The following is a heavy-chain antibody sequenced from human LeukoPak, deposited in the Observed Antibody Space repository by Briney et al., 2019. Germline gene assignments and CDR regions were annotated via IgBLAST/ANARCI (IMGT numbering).Heavy chain of an antibody. CDR2: IWYDGSNK. CDR1: GFSFSNYG. D-gene: IGHD3-16*01. Sequence: PGRSLRLSCAASGFSFSNYGMHWVRQAPGKGLEWGAVIWYDGSNKYYADSVKGRFTISRDNSKNTLYVQMSSLRAEDTAVYYCARSNNGGWGYCDYWGQGSLVTVSS. CDR3: ARSNNGGWGYCDY. V-gene: IGHV3-33*01. J-gene: IGHJ4*02.